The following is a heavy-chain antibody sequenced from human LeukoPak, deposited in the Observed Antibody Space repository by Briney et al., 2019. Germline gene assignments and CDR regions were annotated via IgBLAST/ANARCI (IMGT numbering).Heavy chain of an antibody. J-gene: IGHJ4*02. CDR3: ARLITTPYYFDY. Sequence: PGRSLRLSCAASGFTFDDYAMHWVRQAPGKGLEWVSGISWNSGSIGYADSVKGRFTISRDNAKNSLYLQMNSLRAEDTAVYYCARLITTPYYFDYWGQGTLVTVSS. CDR2: ISWNSGSI. D-gene: IGHD3-22*01. V-gene: IGHV3-9*01. CDR1: GFTFDDYA.